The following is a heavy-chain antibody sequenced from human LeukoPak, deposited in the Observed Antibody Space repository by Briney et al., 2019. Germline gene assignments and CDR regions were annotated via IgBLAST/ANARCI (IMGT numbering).Heavy chain of an antibody. CDR2: ISYDGSNK. Sequence: GGSLRLSCAASGFTFSNYAMSWVRQAPGKGLEWVAVISYDGSNKYYADSVKGRFTISRDNSKNTLYLQMNSLRAEDTAVYYCAKDSRSGGYYNYWGQGTLVTVSS. CDR1: GFTFSNYA. J-gene: IGHJ4*02. V-gene: IGHV3-30*18. D-gene: IGHD1-26*01. CDR3: AKDSRSGGYYNY.